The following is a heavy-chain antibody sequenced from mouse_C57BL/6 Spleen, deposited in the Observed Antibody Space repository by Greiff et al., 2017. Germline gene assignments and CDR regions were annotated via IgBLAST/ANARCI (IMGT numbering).Heavy chain of an antibody. Sequence: VQLQQSGAELVKPGASVKLSCKASGYTFTSYWMQWVKQRPGQGLEWIGEIDPSDSDTNYNQKFKGKATLTVDTSSSTAYMQLSSLTSEDSAVYYCARSKTAQATYYAMDYWGQGTSVTVSS. D-gene: IGHD3-2*02. CDR2: IDPSDSDT. CDR1: GYTFTSYW. CDR3: ARSKTAQATYYAMDY. V-gene: IGHV1-50*01. J-gene: IGHJ4*01.